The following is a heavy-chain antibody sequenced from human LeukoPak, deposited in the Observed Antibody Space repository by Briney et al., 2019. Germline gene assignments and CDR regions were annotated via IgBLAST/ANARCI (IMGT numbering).Heavy chain of an antibody. CDR3: VRGHSSSSDYFDY. D-gene: IGHD6-6*01. J-gene: IGHJ4*02. CDR2: ISGNGGST. Sequence: GGSLRLSCSPSGFTFSSYAMRWVRQAAGKGLEYVSGISGNGGSTNYEDSVKGRLTISRDNSKNTLYLQMSSLRAEDTAVYYCVRGHSSSSDYFDYWGQGSLVTAS. CDR1: GFTFSSYA. V-gene: IGHV3-64D*09.